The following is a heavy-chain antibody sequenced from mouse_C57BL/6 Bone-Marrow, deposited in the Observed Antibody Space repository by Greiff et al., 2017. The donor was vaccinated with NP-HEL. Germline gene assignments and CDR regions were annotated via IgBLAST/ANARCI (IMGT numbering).Heavy chain of an antibody. Sequence: VQLQQPGAELVKPGASVKLSCKASGYTFTSYWMHWVKQRPGQGLEWIGMIHPNSGSTNYNEKFKSKATLTVDKSSSTAYMQLSRLTSEDSAVYYCLYGYDEYYFDYWGQGTTLTVSS. J-gene: IGHJ2*01. CDR2: IHPNSGST. V-gene: IGHV1-64*01. CDR1: GYTFTSYW. D-gene: IGHD2-2*01. CDR3: LYGYDEYYFDY.